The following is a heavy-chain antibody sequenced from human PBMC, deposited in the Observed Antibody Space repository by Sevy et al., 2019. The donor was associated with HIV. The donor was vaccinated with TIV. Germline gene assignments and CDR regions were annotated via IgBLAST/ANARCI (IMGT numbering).Heavy chain of an antibody. CDR1: GLSLETYW. D-gene: IGHD2-2*02. CDR3: VRAIQSEGSF. V-gene: IGHV3-7*04. CDR2: IKEDDTVK. Sequence: GGSLRLSCAASGLSLETYWMNWVRQAPGKPLEWVANIKEDDTVKYYVDSVKGRFTIFRDNGRNLVYLVMNNLRVGDTARYYCVRAIQSEGSFWGQGTLVTVSS. J-gene: IGHJ4*02.